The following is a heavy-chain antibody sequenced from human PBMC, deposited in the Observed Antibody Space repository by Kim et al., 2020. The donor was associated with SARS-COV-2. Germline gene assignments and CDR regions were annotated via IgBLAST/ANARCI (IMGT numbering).Heavy chain of an antibody. CDR2: INPSGGST. J-gene: IGHJ6*02. Sequence: ASVKVSCKASGYTFTSYYMHWVRQAPGQGLEWMGIINPSGGSTSYAQKFQGRVTMTRDTSTSTVYMELSSLRSEDTAVYYCARGDYDYYGSGSYSKVYYYYGMDVWGQGTTVTVSS. D-gene: IGHD3-10*01. CDR3: ARGDYDYYGSGSYSKVYYYYGMDV. CDR1: GYTFTSYY. V-gene: IGHV1-46*01.